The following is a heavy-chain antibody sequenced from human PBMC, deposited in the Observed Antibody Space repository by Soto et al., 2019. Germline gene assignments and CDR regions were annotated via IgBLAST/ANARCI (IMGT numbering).Heavy chain of an antibody. J-gene: IGHJ3*01. CDR3: VRDRGYSDSFDF. CDR2: INSDGSTI. D-gene: IGHD2-15*01. Sequence: LVESGGGLVQPGGSLRLSCAASGFNFGPFWMHWGRQAPGKVLVWGSHINSDGSTILYADSVRGRFTISRDNAKKTLYLQMNSLRVEDTAVYYCVRDRGYSDSFDFWGQGTTVTVSS. V-gene: IGHV3-74*01. CDR1: GFNFGPFW.